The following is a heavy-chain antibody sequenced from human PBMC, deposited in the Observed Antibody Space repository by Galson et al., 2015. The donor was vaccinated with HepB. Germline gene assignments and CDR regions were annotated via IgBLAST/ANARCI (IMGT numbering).Heavy chain of an antibody. V-gene: IGHV3-30*18. CDR3: AKDPYGDFEAEYFQH. Sequence: LRLSYAASGFTFSSYGMHWVRQAPGKGLEWVAVISYDGSNKYYADSVKGRFTISRDNSKNTLYLQMNSLRAEDTAVYYCAKDPYGDFEAEYFQHWGQGTLVTVSS. D-gene: IGHD4-17*01. CDR1: GFTFSSYG. J-gene: IGHJ1*01. CDR2: ISYDGSNK.